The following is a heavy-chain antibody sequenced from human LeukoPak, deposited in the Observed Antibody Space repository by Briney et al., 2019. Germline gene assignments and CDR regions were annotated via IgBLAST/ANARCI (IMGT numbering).Heavy chain of an antibody. J-gene: IGHJ4*02. Sequence: GGSLRLSCAGSGFDFSRYWMAWVRQAPGKGLEWVASINQDVSRTHYVDSVKGRFTISRDNAKSSLFLQMTSLRVEDTAVYFCARLKDDVTKFDYWGQGTLVSVSS. CDR1: GFDFSRYW. CDR3: ARLKDDVTKFDY. D-gene: IGHD2-8*01. CDR2: INQDVSRT. V-gene: IGHV3-7*01.